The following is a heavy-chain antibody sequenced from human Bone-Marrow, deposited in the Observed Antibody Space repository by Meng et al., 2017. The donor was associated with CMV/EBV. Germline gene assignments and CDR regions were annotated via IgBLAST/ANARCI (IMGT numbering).Heavy chain of an antibody. CDR3: SRGLHYYDNSGYYRAGY. J-gene: IGHJ4*02. V-gene: IGHV1-69*05. D-gene: IGHD3-22*01. Sequence: SVKVSCKASGGTFSSYAISWVRQAPGQGLEWMGGIIPIFGTANYAQKFQGRVTITTDESTSTAYMELSSLRSEDTAVYYCSRGLHYYDNSGYYRAGYWGQGTLVTVSS. CDR2: IIPIFGTA. CDR1: GGTFSSYA.